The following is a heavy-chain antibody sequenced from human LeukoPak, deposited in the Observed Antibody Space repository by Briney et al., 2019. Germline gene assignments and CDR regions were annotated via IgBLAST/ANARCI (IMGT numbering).Heavy chain of an antibody. V-gene: IGHV3-23*01. CDR3: AKDLDYDSSGYYLDF. CDR2: ISGGDGST. Sequence: PGGSLRLSCAASGFTFSNYAMSWVRQAPGKGLEWVSAISGGDGSTYYADSVKGRFTISRDNSKNTLYLQMNSLGADDTAIYHCAKDLDYDSSGYYLDFWGQGTLVTVSS. D-gene: IGHD3-22*01. J-gene: IGHJ4*02. CDR1: GFTFSNYA.